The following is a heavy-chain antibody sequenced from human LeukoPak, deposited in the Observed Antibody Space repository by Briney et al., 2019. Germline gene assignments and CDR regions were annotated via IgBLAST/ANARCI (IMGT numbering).Heavy chain of an antibody. CDR2: INHRGST. J-gene: IGHJ4*02. CDR3: ARKRYYDYVWGSYRYSYFDY. D-gene: IGHD3-16*02. Sequence: PSETLSLTCAVYGGSFSGYYWSWIRHPPGKGLEWIGEINHRGSTNYNPSLKSRVTISVYTSKNQFSLELSSVTAADTAVYYCARKRYYDYVWGSYRYSYFDYWGEGPLVTVSS. CDR1: GGSFSGYY. V-gene: IGHV4-34*01.